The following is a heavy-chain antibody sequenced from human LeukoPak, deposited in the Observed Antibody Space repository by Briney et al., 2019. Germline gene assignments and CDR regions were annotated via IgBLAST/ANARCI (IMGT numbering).Heavy chain of an antibody. J-gene: IGHJ3*02. V-gene: IGHV3-21*01. Sequence: GGSLRLSCAAPGFTFSTYSMNWVRQAPGKGLEWVSSISSSSTHIYYADSVKGRFTISRDNAKNSLYLQMNSLRAEDTAVYYCARGRTDSSGYHEVGAFDIWGQGTMVTVSS. CDR1: GFTFSTYS. D-gene: IGHD3-22*01. CDR2: ISSSSTHI. CDR3: ARGRTDSSGYHEVGAFDI.